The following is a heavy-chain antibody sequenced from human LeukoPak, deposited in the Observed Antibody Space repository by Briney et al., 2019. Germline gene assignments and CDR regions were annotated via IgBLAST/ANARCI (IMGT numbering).Heavy chain of an antibody. J-gene: IGHJ4*02. CDR2: IYYGGST. CDR1: GGSISSYY. V-gene: IGHV4-59*01. CDR3: ASIDYYDSSGYYY. D-gene: IGHD3-22*01. Sequence: SETLSLTCTVSGGSISSYYWSWIRQPPGKGLEWIGYIYYGGSTNYNPSLKSRVTISVDTSKNQFSLKLSSVTAADTAVYYCASIDYYDSSGYYYWGQGTLVTVSS.